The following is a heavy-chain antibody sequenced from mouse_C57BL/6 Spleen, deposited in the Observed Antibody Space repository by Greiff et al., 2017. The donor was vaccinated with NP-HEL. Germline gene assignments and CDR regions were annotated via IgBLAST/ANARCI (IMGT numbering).Heavy chain of an antibody. CDR1: GYTFTSYW. Sequence: QVQLQQSGTELVKPGASVKLSCKASGYTFTSYWMHWVKQRPGQGLEWIGNINPSNGGTNYNEKFKSKATLTVDKSSSTAYMQLSSLTSEDSAVYYCASLITTVVATWYFDVWGTGTTVTVSS. D-gene: IGHD1-1*01. CDR3: ASLITTVVATWYFDV. CDR2: INPSNGGT. V-gene: IGHV1-53*01. J-gene: IGHJ1*03.